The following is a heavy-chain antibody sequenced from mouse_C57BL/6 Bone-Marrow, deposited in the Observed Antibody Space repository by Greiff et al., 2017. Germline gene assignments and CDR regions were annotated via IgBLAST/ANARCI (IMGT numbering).Heavy chain of an antibody. CDR3: VRDRGLAWFAY. J-gene: IGHJ3*01. V-gene: IGHV10-3*01. D-gene: IGHD3-3*01. CDR2: IRSKSSNYAT. Sequence: VKVEESGGGLVQPKGSLKLSCAASGFTFNTYAMHWVRQAPGKGLEWVARIRSKSSNYATYYADSVKDRFTISRDDSQSMHYLQMNNLKTEETAMYYCVRDRGLAWFAYWGQGTLVTVSA. CDR1: GFTFNTYA.